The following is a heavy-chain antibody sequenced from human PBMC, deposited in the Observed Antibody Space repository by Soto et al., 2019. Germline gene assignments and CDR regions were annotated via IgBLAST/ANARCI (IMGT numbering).Heavy chain of an antibody. V-gene: IGHV5-51*01. CDR1: GYSFTSYW. D-gene: IGHD1-20*01. CDR2: IYPGDSDT. J-gene: IGHJ3*02. Sequence: GGSLRLSCKGSGYSFTSYWIGWVRQMPGKGLEWMGIIYPGDSDTRYSPSFQGQVTISADKSISTAYLQWSSLKASDTAMYYCASRAAPLTPGAFDIWGQGTMVTVSS. CDR3: ASRAAPLTPGAFDI.